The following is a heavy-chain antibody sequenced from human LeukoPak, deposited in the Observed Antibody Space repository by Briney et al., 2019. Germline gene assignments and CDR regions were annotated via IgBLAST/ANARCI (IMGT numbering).Heavy chain of an antibody. Sequence: GGSLRLSCAAAAFTFSSYEMNWVRQAPGKGLEWVSYISSSGSTIYYADSVKGRFTISRDNAKNSLYLQMNSLRAEDTALYYCAKDVGRGDSNYYHMDVWGKGTTVTVSS. CDR3: AKDVGRGDSNYYHMDV. D-gene: IGHD2-21*02. J-gene: IGHJ6*03. V-gene: IGHV3-48*03. CDR1: AFTFSSYE. CDR2: ISSSGSTI.